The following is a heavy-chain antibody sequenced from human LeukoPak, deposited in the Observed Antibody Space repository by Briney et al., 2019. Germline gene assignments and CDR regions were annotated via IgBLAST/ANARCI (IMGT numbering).Heavy chain of an antibody. CDR1: GYTFTSYG. Sequence: ASVKVSCKASGYTFTSYGISWVRQAPGQGLEWMGWISAYNGNTNYAQKLQGRVTMTTDTSTSTAYMELRSLRSDDTAVYYCARDYYYDSSGLAATYYYYYYMDVWGKGITVTVSS. D-gene: IGHD3-22*01. J-gene: IGHJ6*03. CDR3: ARDYYYDSSGLAATYYYYYYMDV. CDR2: ISAYNGNT. V-gene: IGHV1-18*01.